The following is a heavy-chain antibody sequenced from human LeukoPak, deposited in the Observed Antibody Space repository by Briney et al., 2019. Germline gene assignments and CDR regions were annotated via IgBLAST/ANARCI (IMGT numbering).Heavy chain of an antibody. J-gene: IGHJ4*02. CDR2: IYYSGST. V-gene: IGHV4-59*01. CDR3: ARVEVQGVMVLDY. D-gene: IGHD3-10*01. CDR1: GGSISSYY. Sequence: SETLSLTCTVSGGSISSYYWSWIRQPPGKGLEWIGYIYYSGSTNYNPSLKSRVTISVDTSKNQFSLKLSSVTAADTAVYYCARVEVQGVMVLDYWGQGTLVTVSS.